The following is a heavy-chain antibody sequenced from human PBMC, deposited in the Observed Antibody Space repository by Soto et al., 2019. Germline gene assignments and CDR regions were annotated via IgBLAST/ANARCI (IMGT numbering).Heavy chain of an antibody. D-gene: IGHD2-2*01. V-gene: IGHV3-30-3*01. CDR2: ISYDGSNK. Sequence: SGGSLRLSCADSGFTFSRYAMHWVRQAPGKGLEWVAVISYDGSNKYYADSVRGRFTISRDNSKNTLYLQMNSLRAEDTAVYYCARALVPAAIVSADYYYYYGMDVWGQGTTVTVSS. CDR3: ARALVPAAIVSADYYYYYGMDV. J-gene: IGHJ6*02. CDR1: GFTFSRYA.